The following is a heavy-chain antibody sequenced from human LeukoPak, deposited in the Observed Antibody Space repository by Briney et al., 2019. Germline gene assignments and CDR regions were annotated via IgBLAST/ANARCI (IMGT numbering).Heavy chain of an antibody. J-gene: IGHJ4*02. CDR3: AKKETTVVTGGFDY. Sequence: PGGSLRLSRAASGFTFSSYGMHWVRQAPGKRLEWVAFIRYDGSNKYYADSVKGRFTISRDNSKNTLYLQMNSLRAEDTAVYYCAKKETTVVTGGFDYWGQGTLVTVSS. CDR1: GFTFSSYG. V-gene: IGHV3-30*02. D-gene: IGHD4-23*01. CDR2: IRYDGSNK.